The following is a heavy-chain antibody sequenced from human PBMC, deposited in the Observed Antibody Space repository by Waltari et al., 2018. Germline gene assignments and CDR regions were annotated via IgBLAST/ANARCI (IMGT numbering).Heavy chain of an antibody. V-gene: IGHV4-4*02. CDR2: FHGSGKT. D-gene: IGHD2-15*01. CDR3: ARDRGRGLYLDS. J-gene: IGHJ4*02. Sequence: QLQLQESGPGLVKPSGTLSLTCAVSGDSMSSTYWWSWVRQPPGKGLEWIGQFHGSGKTNYNPSFASRVTVSLDTRNNQFSLRVTSVTAADSAIYYCARDRGRGLYLDSWGPGTLVAVSP. CDR1: GDSMSSTYW.